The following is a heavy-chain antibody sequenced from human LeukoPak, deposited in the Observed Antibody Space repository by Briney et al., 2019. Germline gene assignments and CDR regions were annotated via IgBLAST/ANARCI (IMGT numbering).Heavy chain of an antibody. D-gene: IGHD5-18*01. CDR2: IYHSGST. V-gene: IGHV4-38-2*02. Sequence: PSETLSLTCTVSGYSISSGYYWGWIRQPPGKGLEWIGSIYHSGSTNYNPSLKSRVTISVDKSKNQFSLKLSSVTAADTAVYYCAREGYSYGYGVGSRFVDYWGQGTLVTVSS. CDR3: AREGYSYGYGVGSRFVDY. J-gene: IGHJ4*02. CDR1: GYSISSGYY.